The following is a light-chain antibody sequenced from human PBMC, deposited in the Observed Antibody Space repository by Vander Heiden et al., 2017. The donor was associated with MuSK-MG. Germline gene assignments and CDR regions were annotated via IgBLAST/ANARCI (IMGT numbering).Light chain of an antibody. CDR1: QSVSSN. CDR2: GAS. V-gene: IGKV3-15*01. J-gene: IGKJ2*01. CDR3: QQNNVWPPFT. Sequence: EIVMTQSPATLSVSPGETVTLSCRASQSVSSNLAWYRQKPGQAPRLLIYGASTRATGVPARFSGSGYGTDFTLTVSSRQSEDFAVYYCQQNNVWPPFTFGQGTKLEIK.